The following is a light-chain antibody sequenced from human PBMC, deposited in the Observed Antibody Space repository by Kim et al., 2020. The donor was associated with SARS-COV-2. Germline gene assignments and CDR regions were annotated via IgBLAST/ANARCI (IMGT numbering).Light chain of an antibody. J-gene: IGLJ1*01. V-gene: IGLV2-8*01. CDR1: SSDVGAYNY. CDR3: SSYAGSNNYV. Sequence: GQSVSSCCAGTSSDVGAYNYVSCYQQHAGKAPKLMICEVDKWPSGVPDRFSGSKSGNTASLTVSGLQAEDEADYYCSSYAGSNNYVFGTGAKVTVL. CDR2: EVD.